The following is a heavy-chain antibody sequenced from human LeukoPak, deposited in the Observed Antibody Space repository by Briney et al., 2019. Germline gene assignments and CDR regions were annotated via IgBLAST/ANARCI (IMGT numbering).Heavy chain of an antibody. D-gene: IGHD3-22*01. Sequence: GDSLRLSCAASGFTFSSYWMHWVRQAPGKGLVWVSRINGDGTNTRYADSVRGRFTISRDNAKNTLYLQVNSLRAEDTAVYYCARVASNGPMMATFDIWGQGTMVTVSS. CDR3: ARVASNGPMMATFDI. CDR2: INGDGTNT. J-gene: IGHJ3*02. V-gene: IGHV3-74*01. CDR1: GFTFSSYW.